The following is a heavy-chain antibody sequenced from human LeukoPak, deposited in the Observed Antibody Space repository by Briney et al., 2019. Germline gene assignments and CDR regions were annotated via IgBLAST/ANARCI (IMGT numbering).Heavy chain of an antibody. J-gene: IGHJ4*02. CDR3: ARVRSGSLDY. Sequence: SVKGRFTISRDNAKNSPYLQMDSLRAEDTAVYYCARVRSGSLDYWGQGTLVTVSS. D-gene: IGHD1-26*01. V-gene: IGHV3-21*01.